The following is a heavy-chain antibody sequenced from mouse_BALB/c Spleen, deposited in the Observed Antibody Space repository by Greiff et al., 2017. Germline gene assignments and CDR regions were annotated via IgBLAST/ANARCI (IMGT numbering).Heavy chain of an antibody. CDR3: ARSDGYDGAWFAY. J-gene: IGHJ3*01. D-gene: IGHD2-2*01. CDR2: IDPENGNT. V-gene: IGHV14-1*02. Sequence: VQLQQSGAELVRPGALVKLSCKASGFNIKDYYMHWVKQRPEQGLEWIGWIDPENGNTIYDPKFQGKASITADTSSNTAYLQLSSLTSEDTAVYYCARSDGYDGAWFAYGGQGTLVTVSA. CDR1: GFNIKDYY.